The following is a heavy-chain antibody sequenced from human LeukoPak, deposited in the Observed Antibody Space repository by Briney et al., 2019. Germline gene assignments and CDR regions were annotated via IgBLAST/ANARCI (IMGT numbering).Heavy chain of an antibody. CDR3: ATDPREYDYVWGVWFDP. D-gene: IGHD3-16*01. CDR2: ISGSGGST. J-gene: IGHJ5*02. V-gene: IGHV3-23*01. Sequence: PGGSLRLSCAASGFTFSSYAMSWVRQAPGKGLEWDSAISGSGGSTYYADSVKGRFTISRDNSKNTLYLQMNSLRAEDTAVYYCATDPREYDYVWGVWFDPWGQGTLVTVSS. CDR1: GFTFSSYA.